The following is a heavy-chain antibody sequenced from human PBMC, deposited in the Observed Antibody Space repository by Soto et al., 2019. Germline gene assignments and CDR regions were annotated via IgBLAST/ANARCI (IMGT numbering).Heavy chain of an antibody. CDR2: VYYSGAT. CDR1: GGSLTDHY. Sequence: QVQLQESGPGLVKPSETLSLTCTVAGGSLTDHYWNWFRQSPGRGLQWIGYVYYSGATSYNPSLTRRVNMTVDTSTNQFSLKLRSVTAAETAVYFCARGNDWKRSTFDIWGQGTMVSVSS. J-gene: IGHJ3*02. V-gene: IGHV4-59*11. D-gene: IGHD2-21*01. CDR3: ARGNDWKRSTFDI.